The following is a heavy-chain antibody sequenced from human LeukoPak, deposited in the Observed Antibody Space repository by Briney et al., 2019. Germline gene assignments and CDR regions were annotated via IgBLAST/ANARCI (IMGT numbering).Heavy chain of an antibody. V-gene: IGHV3-23*01. Sequence: HPGGSLRLSCAASGFTFSSYAMSWVRQAPGKGLEWVSLIRGSGDRTYYADSVKGRFTISRDNSKDTVYLQMNSLRAEDTAVYYCAKDSYCSGGSCYLNWFDPWGQGTLVTVSS. J-gene: IGHJ5*02. CDR1: GFTFSSYA. CDR3: AKDSYCSGGSCYLNWFDP. CDR2: IRGSGDRT. D-gene: IGHD2-15*01.